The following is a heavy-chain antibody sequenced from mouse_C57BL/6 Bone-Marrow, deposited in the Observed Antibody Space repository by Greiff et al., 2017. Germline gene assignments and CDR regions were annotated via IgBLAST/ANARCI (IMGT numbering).Heavy chain of an antibody. D-gene: IGHD2-2*01. CDR3: ARGGYGYDYAMDY. CDR2: NLPGSGST. CDR1: GYTFTGYW. J-gene: IGHJ4*01. V-gene: IGHV1-9*01. Sequence: LQESGAELMKPGASVKLSCKATGYTFTGYWIEWVKQRPGHGLEWIGENLPGSGSTNYNEKFQGKATFTADTSSNTAYMQLSSLTTEDSAIYYCARGGYGYDYAMDYWGQGTSVTVSS.